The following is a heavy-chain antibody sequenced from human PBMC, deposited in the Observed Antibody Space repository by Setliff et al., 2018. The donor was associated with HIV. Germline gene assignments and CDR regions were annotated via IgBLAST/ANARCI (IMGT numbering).Heavy chain of an antibody. Sequence: GASVKVSCKASGYTFTSYYMHWVRQAPGQRLEWMGWINAGNGNTKYSQKFQGRVTITRDTSASTAYMELSSPRSEDTAVYYCAKDYLPGTGLEYYFDYWGQGTLVTAPQ. J-gene: IGHJ4*02. CDR1: GYTFTSYY. CDR2: INAGNGNT. D-gene: IGHD2-8*02. CDR3: AKDYLPGTGLEYYFDY. V-gene: IGHV1-3*01.